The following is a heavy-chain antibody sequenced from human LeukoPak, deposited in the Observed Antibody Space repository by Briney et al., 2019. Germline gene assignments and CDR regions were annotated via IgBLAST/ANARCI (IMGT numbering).Heavy chain of an antibody. D-gene: IGHD1-1*01. J-gene: IGHJ5*02. Sequence: GGSLRLSCAALGITFSSSSMNWVRKAPGKGLEWVSSISSSSSYIYYADSLRGRLTISTDNAKTSLYLHMTSLRPRDPAVYSFANWGCWNDPMGFDPWGEGTLVTVSS. V-gene: IGHV3-21*01. CDR1: GITFSSSS. CDR2: ISSSSSYI. CDR3: ANWGCWNDPMGFDP.